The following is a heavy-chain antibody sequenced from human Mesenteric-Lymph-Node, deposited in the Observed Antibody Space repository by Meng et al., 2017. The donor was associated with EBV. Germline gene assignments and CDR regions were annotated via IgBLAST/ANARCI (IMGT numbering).Heavy chain of an antibody. CDR2: IYYTGSA. V-gene: IGHV4-30-4*01. D-gene: IGHD4-17*01. CDR3: ARVMDADSDFDY. Sequence: QVQLQESCPGLVPPSQTLSLTCAVSGGSISSGGYYWSWIRQSPGKGLQWIGYIYYTGSAHYNPPLKSRVTISVDTSKNQFSLNLSSVTPADTAVYYCARVMDADSDFDYWGQGTLVNVSS. J-gene: IGHJ4*02. CDR1: GGSISSGGYY.